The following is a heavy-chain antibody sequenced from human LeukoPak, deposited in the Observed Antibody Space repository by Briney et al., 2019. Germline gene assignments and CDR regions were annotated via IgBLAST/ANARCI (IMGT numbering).Heavy chain of an antibody. J-gene: IGHJ5*02. V-gene: IGHV4-59*01. CDR3: ARAGYYYDSSGYNNWFDP. CDR1: GGSISSYY. D-gene: IGHD3-22*01. Sequence: PSETLSLTCTVSGGSISSYYWSWIRQPPGKGLECIGYIYYSGSTNYNPSLKSRVTISVDTSKNQFSLKLSSVTAADTAVYYCARAGYYYDSSGYNNWFDPWGQGTLVTVSS. CDR2: IYYSGST.